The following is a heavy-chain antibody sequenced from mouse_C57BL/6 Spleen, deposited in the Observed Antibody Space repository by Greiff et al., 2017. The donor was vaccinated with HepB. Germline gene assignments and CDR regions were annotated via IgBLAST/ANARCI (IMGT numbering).Heavy chain of an antibody. Sequence: QVQLKQPGAELVKPGASVKMSCKASGYTFTSYWITWVKQRPGQGLEWIGDIYPGSGSTNYNEKFKSKATLTVDTSSSTAYMQLSSLTSEDSAVYYCARKDGYDVGAYAMDYWGQGTSVTVSS. D-gene: IGHD2-2*01. CDR3: ARKDGYDVGAYAMDY. CDR1: GYTFTSYW. V-gene: IGHV1-55*01. J-gene: IGHJ4*01. CDR2: IYPGSGST.